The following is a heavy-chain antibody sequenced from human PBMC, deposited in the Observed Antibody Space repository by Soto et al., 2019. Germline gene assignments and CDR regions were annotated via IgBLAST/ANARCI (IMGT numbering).Heavy chain of an antibody. CDR2: IYHSGST. CDR3: VRGGGGGLFDP. D-gene: IGHD2-15*01. CDR1: GYSISSGYY. Sequence: PSETLSLTCAVSGYSISSGYYWGWIRQPPGKGLEWIGSIYHSGSTYYNPSLKSRVTISVDTSKNQFSLKLSLTAEDTAIYYCVRGGGGGLFDPWGQGTMVTVSS. V-gene: IGHV4-38-2*01. J-gene: IGHJ5*02.